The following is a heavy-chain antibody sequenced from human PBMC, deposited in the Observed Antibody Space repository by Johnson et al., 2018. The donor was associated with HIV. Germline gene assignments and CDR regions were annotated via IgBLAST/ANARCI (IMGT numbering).Heavy chain of an antibody. D-gene: IGHD1-7*01. Sequence: QVQLVESGGGVVQPGRSLRLSCAASRFTFSSYAMHWVRQAPGKGLEWVTLISYDGNNKYYADSVMGRFTVSRDNSKNTLFLQMSSLRAEDTAVYYCARVASPAELLPWAFDIWGQGTMVSVSS. J-gene: IGHJ3*02. CDR3: ARVASPAELLPWAFDI. CDR1: RFTFSSYA. CDR2: ISYDGNNK. V-gene: IGHV3-30*04.